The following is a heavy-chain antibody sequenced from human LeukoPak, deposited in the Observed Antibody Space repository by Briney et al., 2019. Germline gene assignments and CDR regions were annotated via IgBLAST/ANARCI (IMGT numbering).Heavy chain of an antibody. D-gene: IGHD2-2*01. CDR2: IYYSGST. Sequence: PSETLSLTCTVSGGSISSSSYYWGWIRQPPGKGLEWIGSIYYSGSTYYNPSLKSRVTISVDTSKNQFSLKLSSVTAADTAVYYCARWNKYQLRGVWFDPWGQGTLVTVSS. CDR3: ARWNKYQLRGVWFDP. CDR1: GGSISSSSYY. V-gene: IGHV4-39*07. J-gene: IGHJ5*02.